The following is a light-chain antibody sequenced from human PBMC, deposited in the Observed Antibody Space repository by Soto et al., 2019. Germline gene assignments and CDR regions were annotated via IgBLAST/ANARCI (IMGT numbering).Light chain of an antibody. CDR1: QSVSSN. CDR2: GAS. CDR3: QQYNNWPPGT. J-gene: IGKJ1*01. V-gene: IGKV3-15*01. Sequence: EMVLTQSPGTLSLSPGERATLSCRASQSVSSNLARYQQKPGQAPRLLIYGASTRATGIQARFSGSGSGTEFTLTISSLQSGDFAVYYCQQYNNWPPGTFGQGTKVDIK.